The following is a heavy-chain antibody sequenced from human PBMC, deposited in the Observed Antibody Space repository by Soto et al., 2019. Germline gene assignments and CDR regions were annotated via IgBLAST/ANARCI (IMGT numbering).Heavy chain of an antibody. CDR1: GGTFSSYA. J-gene: IGHJ2*01. CDR3: ARVVTVVKTVHYWYFDL. V-gene: IGHV1-69*12. Sequence: QVQLVQSGAEVKKPGSSVKVSCKASGGTFSSYAISWVRQAPGQGLEWMGGIIPIFGTANYAQKFQGRVTITADESTITVYMELSRLICEDTAVYYCARVVTVVKTVHYWYFDLWGRGTLVTVSS. CDR2: IIPIFGTA. D-gene: IGHD2-15*01.